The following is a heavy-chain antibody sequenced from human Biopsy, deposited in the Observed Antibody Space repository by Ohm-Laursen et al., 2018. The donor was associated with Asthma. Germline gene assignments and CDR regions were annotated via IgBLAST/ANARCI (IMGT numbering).Heavy chain of an antibody. J-gene: IGHJ4*02. CDR2: ISFDGTNR. CDR3: AKDVFPGWELRRGPDY. Sequence: SLRLSCAASGFSFSNYGMHWVRQAPGKGLDWVAAISFDGTNRNYTDSVKGRFTISRDNSRNTLHLEMNSLRAEDTAVYFCAKDVFPGWELRRGPDYWGQGTLVTVSS. D-gene: IGHD1-26*01. CDR1: GFSFSNYG. V-gene: IGHV3-30*18.